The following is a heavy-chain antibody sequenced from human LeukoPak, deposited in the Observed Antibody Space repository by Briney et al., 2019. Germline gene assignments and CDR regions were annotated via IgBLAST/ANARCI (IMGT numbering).Heavy chain of an antibody. Sequence: PSETLSLTCTVSGGSISSSSYYWGWIRQPPGKGLEWIGSIYHSGSTYSNPSLKIRVTISVDTSKNQFSLKLSSVTAADTAVYYCARDRAGGLRFLEWLSAFDYWGQGTLVTVSS. CDR3: ARDRAGGLRFLEWLSAFDY. J-gene: IGHJ4*02. V-gene: IGHV4-39*07. CDR2: IYHSGST. CDR1: GGSISSSSYY. D-gene: IGHD3-3*01.